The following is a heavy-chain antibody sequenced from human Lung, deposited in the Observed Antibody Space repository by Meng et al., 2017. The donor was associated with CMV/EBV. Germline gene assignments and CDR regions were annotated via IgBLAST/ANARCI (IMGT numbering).Heavy chain of an antibody. CDR2: TYYKSKWNH. CDR3: ARVFGDITGYVFDY. J-gene: IGHJ4*02. D-gene: IGHD3-22*01. V-gene: IGHV6-1*01. CDR1: GDSVSSNSAT. Sequence: SQTXSLTCAISGDSVSSNSATWNWIRQSPSRGLEWLGRTYYKSKWNHDYAVSVKSRISFNPDTSKNQFSLQLSSVTPEDTAVYYCARVFGDITGYVFDYWGQGTRVTGAS.